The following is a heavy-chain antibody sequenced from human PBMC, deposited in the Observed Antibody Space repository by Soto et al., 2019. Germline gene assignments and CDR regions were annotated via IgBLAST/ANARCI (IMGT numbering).Heavy chain of an antibody. CDR3: ARLNYDIWSCYYLGRVDY. Sequence: ASVKVSCKASGYTFTSYAMHWVRQAPGQRLEWMGWINAGNGNTKYSQKFQGRVTITRDTSASTAYMELSSLRSEDTAVYYCARLNYDIWSCYYLGRVDYWGQGTLVTVSS. V-gene: IGHV1-3*01. CDR1: GYTFTSYA. CDR2: INAGNGNT. D-gene: IGHD3-3*01. J-gene: IGHJ4*02.